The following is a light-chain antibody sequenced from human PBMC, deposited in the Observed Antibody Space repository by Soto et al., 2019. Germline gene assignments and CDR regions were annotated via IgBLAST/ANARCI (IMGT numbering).Light chain of an antibody. V-gene: IGKV4-1*01. Sequence: DIVMTQSPDSLAVSLGERATIRCKSSQSVLFNSDNKNYLSWYQQKPGQPPKLLIYWASIRESGVPDRFSGSGSGTDFTLTISSLQAEDVAFYYCQQYYSTQLTFGGGTKVEI. CDR2: WAS. J-gene: IGKJ4*01. CDR3: QQYYSTQLT. CDR1: QSVLFNSDNKNY.